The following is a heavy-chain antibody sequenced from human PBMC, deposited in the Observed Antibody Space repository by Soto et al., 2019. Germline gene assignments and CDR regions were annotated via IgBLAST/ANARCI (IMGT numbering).Heavy chain of an antibody. D-gene: IGHD2-15*01. Sequence: VGSLRLSCAASVFTFSSYAMSWVRQSPGKGLEWVSAISGSGGSTYYADSVKGRFTISRDNSKNTLYLQMNSLRAEDTAVYYCAKLGSCSGVSRSSGAGPLVPFNCLCQGTLVTVSS. CDR2: ISGSGGST. CDR1: VFTFSSYA. CDR3: AKLGSCSGVSRSSGAGPLVPFNC. J-gene: IGHJ4*02. V-gene: IGHV3-23*01.